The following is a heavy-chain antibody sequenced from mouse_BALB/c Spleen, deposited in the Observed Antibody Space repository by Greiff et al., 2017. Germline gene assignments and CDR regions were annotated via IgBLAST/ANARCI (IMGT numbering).Heavy chain of an antibody. Sequence: QVQLKQPGAELVKPGASVKLSCKASGYTFTSYWMHWVKQRPGQGLEWIGEIDPSDSYTNYNQKFKGKATLTVDKSSSTAYMQLSSLTSEDSAVYYCARISNDYDWFAYWGQGTLVTVSA. CDR1: GYTFTSYW. V-gene: IGHV1-69*02. D-gene: IGHD2-4*01. CDR3: ARISNDYDWFAY. J-gene: IGHJ3*01. CDR2: IDPSDSYT.